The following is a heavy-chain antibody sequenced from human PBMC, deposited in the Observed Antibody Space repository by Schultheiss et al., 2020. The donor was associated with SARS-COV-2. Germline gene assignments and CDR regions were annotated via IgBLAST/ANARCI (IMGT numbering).Heavy chain of an antibody. V-gene: IGHV1-58*02. CDR3: ARGAWGDYGDY. CDR1: GFTFTSSA. J-gene: IGHJ4*02. D-gene: IGHD4-17*01. Sequence: SVKVSCKASGFTFTSSAMQWVRQARGQRLEWIGWIVVGSGNTNYAQKFQGRVTMTRDTSTSTVYMELSSLRSDDTAVYYCARGAWGDYGDYWGQGTLVTVSS. CDR2: IVVGSGNT.